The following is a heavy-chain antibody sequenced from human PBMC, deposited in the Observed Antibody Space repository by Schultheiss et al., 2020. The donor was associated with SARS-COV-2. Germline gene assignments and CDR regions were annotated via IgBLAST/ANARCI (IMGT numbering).Heavy chain of an antibody. CDR2: IKSKTDGGTR. V-gene: IGHV3-15*01. CDR1: GFTFSKAW. Sequence: GGSLRLSCVVSGFTFSKAWMSWVRQTPGKGLEWVGRIKSKTDGGTRDYAAPVKGRFTISRDDSKNTLYLQMNSLKTEDTAVYYCASLPIAAAGTVDYWGQGTLVTVSS. D-gene: IGHD6-13*01. CDR3: ASLPIAAAGTVDY. J-gene: IGHJ4*02.